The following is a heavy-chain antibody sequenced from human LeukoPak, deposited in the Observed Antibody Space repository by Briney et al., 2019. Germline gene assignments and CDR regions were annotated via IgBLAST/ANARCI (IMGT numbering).Heavy chain of an antibody. CDR2: INADGSST. CDR3: ARVQGYSTY. D-gene: IGHD2-15*01. Sequence: GGSLRLSCAASGFTFSSYWMHWVRQAPGKGLVWVSRINADGSSTGYADSVQGRFTISRDNAKNTLYLQMNSLRVEDTAVYYCARVQGYSTYWGQGTLVTVSS. J-gene: IGHJ4*02. V-gene: IGHV3-74*01. CDR1: GFTFSSYW.